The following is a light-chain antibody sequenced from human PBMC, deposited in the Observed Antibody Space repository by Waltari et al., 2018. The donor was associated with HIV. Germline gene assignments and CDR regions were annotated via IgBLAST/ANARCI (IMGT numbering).Light chain of an antibody. CDR2: RND. V-gene: IGLV1-47*01. Sequence: QSVVTQPPSASGTPGQNISISCSGDISNLGGNFVYWYQQRPGTAPRLLIYRNDQRPSGVPDRFSGSKSSTSASRAISGLRSEDEADYHCSTWDNSLSHWVFGGGTKVTVL. CDR1: ISNLGGNF. CDR3: STWDNSLSHWV. J-gene: IGLJ3*02.